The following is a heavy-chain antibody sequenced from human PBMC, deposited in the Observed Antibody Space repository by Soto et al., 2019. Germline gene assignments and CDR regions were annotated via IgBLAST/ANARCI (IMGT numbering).Heavy chain of an antibody. J-gene: IGHJ4*02. D-gene: IGHD5-18*01. CDR1: GFTFSSYA. V-gene: IGHV3-23*01. Sequence: GGSLRLSCAASGFTFSSYAMSWVRQAPGKGLEWVLALSASGGSTYYADPVKGRFTISRDNSKDTLYLHMNSLRAEDTAVYYCAKDQGVSGAYSYGYDYWGQGILVTVS. CDR2: LSASGGST. CDR3: AKDQGVSGAYSYGYDY.